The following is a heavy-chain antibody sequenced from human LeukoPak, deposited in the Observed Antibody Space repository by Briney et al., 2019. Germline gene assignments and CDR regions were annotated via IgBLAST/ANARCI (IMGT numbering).Heavy chain of an antibody. CDR1: GFTFSSYE. Sequence: GGSLRLSCAASGFTFSSYETNWVRQAPGKGLEWGSYLSSSGSTIYYADPVKGRFTISRDNAKNSLYLQMNSLRAEDTAVYYCARVNGYYDSSGYYYWFDPWGQGTLVTVSS. J-gene: IGHJ5*02. CDR3: ARVNGYYDSSGYYYWFDP. CDR2: LSSSGSTI. D-gene: IGHD3-22*01. V-gene: IGHV3-48*03.